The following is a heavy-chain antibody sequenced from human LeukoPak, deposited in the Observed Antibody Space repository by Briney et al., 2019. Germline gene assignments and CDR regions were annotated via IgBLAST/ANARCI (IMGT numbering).Heavy chain of an antibody. D-gene: IGHD4-23*01. Sequence: GGSLRLSCAASGFTFSSYEMNRVRQAPGKGLEWVSYISSSGSGSTKYYADSVKGRFTISRDNAKNSLYLQMNSLRAEDTAVYYCARVRVPVYGGNLVDYWGQGTLVTVSS. CDR1: GFTFSSYE. CDR3: ARVRVPVYGGNLVDY. CDR2: ISSSGSGSTK. J-gene: IGHJ4*02. V-gene: IGHV3-48*03.